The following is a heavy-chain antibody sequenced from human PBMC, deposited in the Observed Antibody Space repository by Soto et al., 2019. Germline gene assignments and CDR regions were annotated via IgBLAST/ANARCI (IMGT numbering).Heavy chain of an antibody. Sequence: GGSLRLSCAASGFIFSNYAMNWVRQAPGKGLEWVSGISGGGGSTYYADSVKGRLTISRDNSKNTLYLQMNSLRSEDTAVYYCTKGGLSYHYGMDVWGQGTTVTVSS. CDR3: TKGGLSYHYGMDV. CDR1: GFIFSNYA. J-gene: IGHJ6*02. CDR2: ISGGGGST. V-gene: IGHV3-23*01.